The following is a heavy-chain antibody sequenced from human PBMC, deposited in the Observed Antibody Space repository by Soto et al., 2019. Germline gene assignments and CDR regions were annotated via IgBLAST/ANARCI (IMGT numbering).Heavy chain of an antibody. V-gene: IGHV3-21*01. CDR3: ARPRNKIAGAFDI. CDR1: GFTFSSYS. CDR2: ISGSSSYI. J-gene: IGHJ3*02. Sequence: PGGSLRLSCAASGFTFSSYSMNWVRQAPGKGLEWVSSISGSSSYIYYADSVKGRFTISRDNAKNSLYLQMNSLRAEDTAVYYCARPRNKIAGAFDIWGQGTMVTVSS.